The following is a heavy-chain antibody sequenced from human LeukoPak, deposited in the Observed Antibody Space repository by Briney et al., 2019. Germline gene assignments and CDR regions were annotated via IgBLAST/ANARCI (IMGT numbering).Heavy chain of an antibody. V-gene: IGHV4-61*02. J-gene: IGHJ4*02. CDR1: GGSISSGSYY. CDR3: ARAWYCSSTSCLDFDY. Sequence: SQTLSLTCTVSGGSISSGSYYWSWIRQPAGKGLEWIGRIYYSGSTNYNPSLKSRVTISVDTSKNQFSLKLSSVTAADTAVYYCARAWYCSSTSCLDFDYWGQGTLVTVSS. CDR2: IYYSGST. D-gene: IGHD2-2*01.